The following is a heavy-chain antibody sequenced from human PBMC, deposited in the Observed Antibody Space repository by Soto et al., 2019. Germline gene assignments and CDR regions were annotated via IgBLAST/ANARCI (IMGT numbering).Heavy chain of an antibody. Sequence: QVQLVQSGAEVKKPGASVKVSCKASGYTFTNYGISWVRQAPGQGLEWMGWISAYNGNTKHAQKLQGRVTMTTDTSTSTAYMELRSVRSDDTAVYYCARGVGSGSYYNQYNWFDPWGQGTLVTVSS. V-gene: IGHV1-18*01. CDR3: ARGVGSGSYYNQYNWFDP. CDR2: ISAYNGNT. J-gene: IGHJ5*02. D-gene: IGHD3-10*01. CDR1: GYTFTNYG.